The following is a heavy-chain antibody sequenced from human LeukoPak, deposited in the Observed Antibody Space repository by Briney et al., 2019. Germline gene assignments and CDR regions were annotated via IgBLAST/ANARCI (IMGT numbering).Heavy chain of an antibody. V-gene: IGHV3-30*02. D-gene: IGHD3-10*01. Sequence: PGGSLRLSCTASGFIFSSSGMHWVRQSPDKGLQWVTFMRSDSSHTYYADFVKGRFTISRDDSKSALYLELNSLTSDDTAVYYCVKGTGSYSEYYFDAWGQGTPVTVSS. CDR3: VKGTGSYSEYYFDA. CDR2: MRSDSSHT. J-gene: IGHJ4*02. CDR1: GFIFSSSG.